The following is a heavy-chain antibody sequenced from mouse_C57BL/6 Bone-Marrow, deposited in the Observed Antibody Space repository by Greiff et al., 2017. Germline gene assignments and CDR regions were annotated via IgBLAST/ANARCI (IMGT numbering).Heavy chain of an antibody. CDR3: TPVVLRLDY. CDR1: GFNIKDDY. Sequence: EVQLQQSGAELVRPGASVKLSCTASGFNIKDDYMHWVKQRPEQGLEWIGWIDPENGDTEYASKFQGKATITADTSSNTAYLQLSSLTSEDTAVYYCTPVVLRLDYWGQGTTLTVSS. J-gene: IGHJ2*01. CDR2: IDPENGDT. V-gene: IGHV14-4*01. D-gene: IGHD1-2*01.